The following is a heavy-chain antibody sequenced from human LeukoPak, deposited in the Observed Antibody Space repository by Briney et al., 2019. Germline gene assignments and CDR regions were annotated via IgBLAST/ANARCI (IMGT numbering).Heavy chain of an antibody. D-gene: IGHD5-12*01. CDR1: GLSFSSYW. J-gene: IGHJ4*02. V-gene: IGHV3-74*01. Sequence: PGGSLRLSCAASGLSFSSYWMHWVRQVPGKGLVWVSFIKSDERTTAYADSVKGRFSISRDNAKNTLDLQMNNLRAEDTALYFCATGIINGYGHWGLGTLVTVSS. CDR2: IKSDERTT. CDR3: ATGIINGYGH.